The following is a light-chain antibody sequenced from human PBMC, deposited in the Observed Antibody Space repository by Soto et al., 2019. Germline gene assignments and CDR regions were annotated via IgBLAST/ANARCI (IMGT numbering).Light chain of an antibody. CDR1: QGIRNS. J-gene: IGKJ4*01. V-gene: IGKV1-33*01. Sequence: DIQMTQSPSSLSASVRDRVSITCQASQGIRNSLNWYQQKPGKAPKLLIYDASTLETGVPSRFSGGGSGTQFTLIISSLQLDDAATYYCQQYENLPLTVGGGTKVEIK. CDR2: DAS. CDR3: QQYENLPLT.